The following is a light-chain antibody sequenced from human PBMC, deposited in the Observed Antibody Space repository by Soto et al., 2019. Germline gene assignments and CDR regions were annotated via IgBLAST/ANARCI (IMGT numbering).Light chain of an antibody. CDR2: GAS. Sequence: EVVMTPSPALLSLSPGERATLSCSASQSVRSNLAWFQQKPGQSPRLLIYGASTRATGLPARFSGSGSGTEFTLTISSLQAEDFAIYYCQQYDNWPPITFGQGTRLEI. CDR1: QSVRSN. J-gene: IGKJ5*01. CDR3: QQYDNWPPIT. V-gene: IGKV3-15*01.